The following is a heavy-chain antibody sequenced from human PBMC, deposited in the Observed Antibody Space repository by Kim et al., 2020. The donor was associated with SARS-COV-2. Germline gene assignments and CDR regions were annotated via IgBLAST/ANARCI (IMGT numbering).Heavy chain of an antibody. CDR2: IIPIFGTA. Sequence: SVKVSCKASGGTFSSYAISWVRQAPGQGLEWMGGIIPIFGTANYAQKFQGRVTITADESTSTAYMELRSLGSEDTAVYYCASLVVVAATRYYYDSSGWGQGTLVTVSS. CDR3: ASLVVVAATRYYYDSSG. V-gene: IGHV1-69*13. J-gene: IGHJ4*02. D-gene: IGHD3-22*01. CDR1: GGTFSSYA.